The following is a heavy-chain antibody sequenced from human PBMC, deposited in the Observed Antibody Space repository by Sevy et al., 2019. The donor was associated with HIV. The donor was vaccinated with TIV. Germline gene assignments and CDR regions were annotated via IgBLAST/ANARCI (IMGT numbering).Heavy chain of an antibody. V-gene: IGHV3-49*04. CDR1: GFTFGDYA. Sequence: GGSLRLSCTASGFTFGDYAMSWVRQAPWKGLEWVGFIRSKAYGGTTEYAASVKGRFTISRDDSKSIAYLQMNSLKTEDTAVYYCTSRDSSGYYPFDYWGQGTLVTVSS. J-gene: IGHJ4*02. CDR2: IRSKAYGGTT. CDR3: TSRDSSGYYPFDY. D-gene: IGHD3-22*01.